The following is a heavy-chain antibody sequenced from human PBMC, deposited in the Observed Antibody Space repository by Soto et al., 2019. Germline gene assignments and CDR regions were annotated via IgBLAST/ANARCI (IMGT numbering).Heavy chain of an antibody. CDR3: AKGRGPRRQWRTGPFDY. CDR1: GFTFSIYA. Sequence: QVQLVESGGGVVQPGRSLRVSCAASGFTFSIYAMHWVRQAPGTGLEWVAVISCDGTKTYYADSVKGRFTISRDNSRNTAYLQRTRVRDADTAAYYCAKGRGPRRQWRTGPFDYWGQGTAATVSP. J-gene: IGHJ4*02. V-gene: IGHV3-30*18. CDR2: ISCDGTKT. D-gene: IGHD6-19*01.